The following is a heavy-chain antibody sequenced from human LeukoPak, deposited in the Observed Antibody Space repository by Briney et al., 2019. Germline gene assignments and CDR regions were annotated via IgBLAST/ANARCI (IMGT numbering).Heavy chain of an antibody. CDR3: ARDFRLMGDFWSGYSNWFDP. CDR1: GFTFSSYA. CDR2: ISGSGGST. D-gene: IGHD3-3*01. Sequence: GGSLRLSCAASGFTFSSYAMSWVRQAPGKGLEWVSAISGSGGSTYYADSVKGRFTISRDNPKNTLYLQMNSLRDEDTAVYYCARDFRLMGDFWSGYSNWFDPWGQGTLVTVSS. J-gene: IGHJ5*02. V-gene: IGHV3-23*01.